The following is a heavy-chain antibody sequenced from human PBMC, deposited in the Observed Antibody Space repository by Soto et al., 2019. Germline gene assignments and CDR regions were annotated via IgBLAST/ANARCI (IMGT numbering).Heavy chain of an antibody. CDR3: ARGIHLWLGGGGIGGY. CDR2: INPNSGGT. CDR1: GYTFTGYY. J-gene: IGHJ4*02. V-gene: IGHV1-2*04. Sequence: QVQLVQSGAEVKKPGASVKVSCKASGYTFTGYYMHWVRQAPGQGLEWMGWINPNSGGTNYAQKFQGWVTMTRDTPISTAYMELRGLRSDDTALYYCARGIHLWLGGGGIGGYWGQGTLVTVSS. D-gene: IGHD5-18*01.